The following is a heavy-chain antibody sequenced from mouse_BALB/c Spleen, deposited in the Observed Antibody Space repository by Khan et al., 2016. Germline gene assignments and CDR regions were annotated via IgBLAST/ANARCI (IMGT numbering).Heavy chain of an antibody. CDR1: GYSITSGYS. CDR2: LHYSGST. Sequence: VQLQQSGPDLVKPSQSLSLTCTVTGYSITSGYSWHWIRKFPGNKLEWMRYLHYSGSTHYNPSLKSRISLTPDTSTNQFFLQLNSVTTEDTATDYCARDGYYAIDYWGQGTSVTVSS. CDR3: ARDGYYAIDY. V-gene: IGHV3-1*02. D-gene: IGHD2-3*01. J-gene: IGHJ4*01.